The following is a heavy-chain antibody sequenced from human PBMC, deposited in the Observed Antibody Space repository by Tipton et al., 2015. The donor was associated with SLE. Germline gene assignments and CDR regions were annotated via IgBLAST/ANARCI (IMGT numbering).Heavy chain of an antibody. Sequence: TLSLTCAVYGGSFSGYYWSWIRQPPGKGLEWIGEINHSGGTNYNPSLKSRVTISVDTSKNQFSLKLSSVTAADTAVYYCARGLGELPGYCSSTSCYRVWTEYFQHWGQGTLVTVSS. CDR3: ARGLGELPGYCSSTSCYRVWTEYFQH. CDR2: INHSGGT. V-gene: IGHV4-34*01. J-gene: IGHJ1*01. CDR1: GGSFSGYY. D-gene: IGHD2-2*02.